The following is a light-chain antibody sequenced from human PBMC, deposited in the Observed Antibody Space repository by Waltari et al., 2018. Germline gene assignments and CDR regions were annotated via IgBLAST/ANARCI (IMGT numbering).Light chain of an antibody. CDR3: QQYYSPPFT. CDR2: WAS. Sequence: DIVMTQSPDSLGACLGERAPINCKSSQTILYTSNKKNHWAWFQHKRGQPPRLLIDWASTRQSGVPERFSGSGSETDFNLTISSLQAEDVAVYFCQQYYSPPFTFGPGTTVDV. V-gene: IGKV4-1*01. CDR1: QTILYTSNKKNH. J-gene: IGKJ3*01.